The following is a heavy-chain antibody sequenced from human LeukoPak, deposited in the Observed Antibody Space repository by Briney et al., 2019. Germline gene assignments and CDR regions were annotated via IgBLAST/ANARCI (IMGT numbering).Heavy chain of an antibody. J-gene: IGHJ2*01. CDR1: GGTFSSYA. D-gene: IGHD2-2*01. Sequence: GASVKVSCKASGGTFSSYAISWVRQAPGQGLEWMGGIIPIFGTANYAQKFQGRVTMTEDTSTDTAYMELSSLRSEDTAMYYCATGPLYCSSTSCYPATYWYFDLWGRGTLVTVSS. CDR2: IIPIFGTA. CDR3: ATGPLYCSSTSCYPATYWYFDL. V-gene: IGHV1-69*06.